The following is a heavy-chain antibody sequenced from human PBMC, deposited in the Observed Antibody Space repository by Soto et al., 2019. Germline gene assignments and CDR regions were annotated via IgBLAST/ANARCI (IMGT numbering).Heavy chain of an antibody. CDR3: AGFVVPASRNSDFDY. CDR2: ISYSGST. CDR1: GISVSTSDYY. V-gene: IGHV4-39*01. Sequence: SETLSLTCTVPGISVSTSDYYWGWVRQPPGKGLYWIGNISYSGSTFYNPSLRSRVTLSVDTSKNQFSLRLNSVTVADTAVYFCAGFVVPASRNSDFDYWGQGTLVTVSS. J-gene: IGHJ4*02. D-gene: IGHD2-15*01.